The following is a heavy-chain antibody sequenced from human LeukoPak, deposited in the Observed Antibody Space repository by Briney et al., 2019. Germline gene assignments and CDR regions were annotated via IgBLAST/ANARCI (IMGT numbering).Heavy chain of an antibody. CDR1: EFTFSTYS. J-gene: IGHJ4*02. Sequence: GGSLRLSCAASEFTFSTYSMNWVRQAPGKGLEWVSSISSGSGYIFYADSVKGRFTISRDNAKNSLYLQMNSLRAEDTAVYYCARDLGGDYRFDYWGQGTLATVSS. D-gene: IGHD4-17*01. V-gene: IGHV3-21*01. CDR3: ARDLGGDYRFDY. CDR2: ISSGSGYI.